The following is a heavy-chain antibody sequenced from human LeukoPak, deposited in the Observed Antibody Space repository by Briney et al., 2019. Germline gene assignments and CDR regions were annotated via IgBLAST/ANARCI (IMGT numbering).Heavy chain of an antibody. V-gene: IGHV1-46*01. CDR3: ARAGTMVRGVIVEQRYYYYYMDV. J-gene: IGHJ6*03. CDR1: GYTFTSYY. Sequence: ASVKVSCKASGYTFTSYYMHWVRQAPGQGLEWMGMINPSGCITSYAQKFQGRVTMTKDISTSTVDMELSSLRSEDTAVYYCARAGTMVRGVIVEQRYYYYYMDVWGKGTTVTISS. CDR2: INPSGCIT. D-gene: IGHD3-10*01.